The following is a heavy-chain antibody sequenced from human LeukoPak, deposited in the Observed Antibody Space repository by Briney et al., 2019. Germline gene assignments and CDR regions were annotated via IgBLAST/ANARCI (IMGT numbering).Heavy chain of an antibody. D-gene: IGHD6-19*01. CDR2: IQNHGGDK. V-gene: IGHV3-30*02. CDR3: AREGGVVVAGTFDY. J-gene: IGHJ4*02. Sequence: GGSLRLSCAASGIRFSGSGMHWVRQAPGKGLEWVSFIQNHGGDKNYADSVEGRFTVSRDNSQNTVYLQMNTLRPEDTAVYYCAREGGVVVAGTFDYWGQGTLVTVSS. CDR1: GIRFSGSG.